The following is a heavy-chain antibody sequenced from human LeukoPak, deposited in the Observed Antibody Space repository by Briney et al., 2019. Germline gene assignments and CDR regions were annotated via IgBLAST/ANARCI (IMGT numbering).Heavy chain of an antibody. D-gene: IGHD1-26*01. Sequence: GGSLRLSCAASGFTFSSYAMSWVRQAPGKGLEWVSAISGSGGSTYYADSVKGRFTISRDNSKNTLYLQMNSPRAEDTAVYYCAKDRGIVGATTGDFDYWGQGTLVTVSS. CDR1: GFTFSSYA. J-gene: IGHJ4*02. V-gene: IGHV3-23*01. CDR3: AKDRGIVGATTGDFDY. CDR2: ISGSGGST.